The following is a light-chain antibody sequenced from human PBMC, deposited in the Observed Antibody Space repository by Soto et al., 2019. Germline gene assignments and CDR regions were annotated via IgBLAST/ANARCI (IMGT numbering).Light chain of an antibody. V-gene: IGKV3-20*01. Sequence: EIVLTQSPGTLSLSPGERATLSCRASQSVSSSYLAGYQQKPGQAPRLLIYGATSRATSIPDRFSGSGSGTDFTLIISSLEPEDLAVYYCQQYGSSPHTFGAGTKVDIK. J-gene: IGKJ3*01. CDR2: GAT. CDR1: QSVSSSY. CDR3: QQYGSSPHT.